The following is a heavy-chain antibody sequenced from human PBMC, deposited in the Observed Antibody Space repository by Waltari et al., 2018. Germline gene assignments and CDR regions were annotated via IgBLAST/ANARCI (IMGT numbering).Heavy chain of an antibody. J-gene: IGHJ5*02. CDR2: IYTSGST. D-gene: IGHD1-26*01. CDR3: ARDGWELRPMDWFDP. V-gene: IGHV4-4*07. Sequence: PSETLSLTCTVSGGSISSYYWSWIRQPAGKGLEWIGRIYTSGSTNYNPSLKSRVTMSVDTSKNQFSLKLSSVTAADTAVYYCARDGWELRPMDWFDPWGQGTLVTVSS. CDR1: GGSISSYY.